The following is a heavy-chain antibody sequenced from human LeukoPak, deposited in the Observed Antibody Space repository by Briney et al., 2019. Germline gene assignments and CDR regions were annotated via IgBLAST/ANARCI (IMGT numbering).Heavy chain of an antibody. J-gene: IGHJ5*02. CDR1: GFTFSNAW. CDR3: TTDVDDFWSGYSWFDP. Sequence: GGSLRLSCAASGFTFSNAWMSWVRQAPGKGLEWVGRIKSKTDGGTTDYAAPVKGRFTISRDDSKNTLYLQMNSLKTEDTAVYYCTTDVDDFWSGYSWFDPWGQGTLVTVSS. V-gene: IGHV3-15*01. CDR2: IKSKTDGGTT. D-gene: IGHD3-3*01.